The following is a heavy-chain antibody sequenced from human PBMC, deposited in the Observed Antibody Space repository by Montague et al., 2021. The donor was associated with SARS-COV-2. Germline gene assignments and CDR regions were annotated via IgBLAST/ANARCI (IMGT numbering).Heavy chain of an antibody. Sequence: SETLSLTCTVPGGSISSSSYYWGWIRQPPGKGLEWIGSIYYSGSTYYSPSLKSRVTISVDTSKNQFSLKLSSVTAADTAVYYCARHASYDYSKDLYYYYYYGMDVWGPGPTVTVSS. J-gene: IGHJ6*02. CDR1: GGSISSSSYY. CDR3: ARHASYDYSKDLYYYYYYGMDV. CDR2: IYYSGST. D-gene: IGHD4-11*01. V-gene: IGHV4-39*01.